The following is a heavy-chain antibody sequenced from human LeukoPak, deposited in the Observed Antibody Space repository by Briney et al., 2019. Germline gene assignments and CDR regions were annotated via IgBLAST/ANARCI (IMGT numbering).Heavy chain of an antibody. J-gene: IGHJ2*01. D-gene: IGHD3-16*01. CDR2: IYHSGST. CDR1: GGSISSSNG. V-gene: IGHV4-4*02. CDR3: ARVKGGVWGYFDL. Sequence: SETLSLTCAVSGGSISSSNGWSWVRQPPGKGLEWIGEIYHSGSTNYNPSLKSRVTISVDKSKNQFSLKLSSVTAADTAVYYCARVKGGVWGYFDLWGRGTLVTVSS.